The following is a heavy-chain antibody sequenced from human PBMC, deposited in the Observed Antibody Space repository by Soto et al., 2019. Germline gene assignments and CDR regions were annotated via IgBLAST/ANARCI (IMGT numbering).Heavy chain of an antibody. Sequence: GGSLRLSCAACGFTFSSYAMSWVRQAPGKGLEWVSAISGSGGSTYYADSVKGRFTISRDNSKNTLYLQMNSLRAEDTAVYYCAKAHSHYDFWSGSADAFDIWGQGTMVTVSS. CDR3: AKAHSHYDFWSGSADAFDI. D-gene: IGHD3-3*01. CDR2: ISGSGGST. CDR1: GFTFSSYA. J-gene: IGHJ3*02. V-gene: IGHV3-23*01.